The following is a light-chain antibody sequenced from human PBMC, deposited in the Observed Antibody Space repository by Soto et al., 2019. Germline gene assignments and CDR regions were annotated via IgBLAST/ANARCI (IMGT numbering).Light chain of an antibody. Sequence: QSALTQPASVSGSPGQSITISCTGTSIDVGGYNYVSWYQQHPSKAPKLMIYDVSNRPSGVSNRFSGSKSGNTASLTISGLQAEDEADYYCSSYTSSSTFFGTGTKVTVL. CDR3: SSYTSSSTF. CDR2: DVS. CDR1: SIDVGGYNY. V-gene: IGLV2-14*01. J-gene: IGLJ1*01.